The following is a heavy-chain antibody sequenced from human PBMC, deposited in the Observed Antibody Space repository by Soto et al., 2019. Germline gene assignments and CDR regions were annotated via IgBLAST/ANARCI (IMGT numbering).Heavy chain of an antibody. CDR2: ISSDGSNI. Sequence: EVQLVESGGGLVQPGGSLRLSCAASGFTFSRYWMHWVRQAPGKGLVWVSRISSDGSNIIYADSVKGRFTISRDVAKNMLYLQMNNLRDEDTAVYYCGRDQTMAGPTTLDYWGQGALVTVSS. J-gene: IGHJ4*02. V-gene: IGHV3-74*01. D-gene: IGHD6-19*01. CDR3: GRDQTMAGPTTLDY. CDR1: GFTFSRYW.